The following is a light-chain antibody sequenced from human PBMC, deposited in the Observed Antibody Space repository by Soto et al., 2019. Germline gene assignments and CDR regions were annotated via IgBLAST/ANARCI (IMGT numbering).Light chain of an antibody. Sequence: QSALTQPASVSGSPGQSITISCTGTSSDVGGYNYVSWYQHHPGKAPKLMIYEVINRPSGVSNRFSGSKSGNTASLTISGLQAEDEADYYCSSYTSNNTVLFGGGTKLTVL. CDR1: SSDVGGYNY. J-gene: IGLJ2*01. CDR3: SSYTSNNTVL. CDR2: EVI. V-gene: IGLV2-14*01.